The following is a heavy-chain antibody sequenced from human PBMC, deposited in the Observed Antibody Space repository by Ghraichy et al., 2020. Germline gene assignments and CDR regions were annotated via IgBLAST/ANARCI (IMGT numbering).Heavy chain of an antibody. CDR2: IYYSGST. Sequence: SETLSLTCTVSGGSISSYSWSWIRQPPGKGLEWIGYIYYSGSTNYNPSLKSRVTISVDTSKNQFSLNLSSVSAADTAVYYCARIQSGSYEVYFDYWGQGTLVTVSS. V-gene: IGHV4-59*01. J-gene: IGHJ4*02. CDR3: ARIQSGSYEVYFDY. D-gene: IGHD1-26*01. CDR1: GGSISSYS.